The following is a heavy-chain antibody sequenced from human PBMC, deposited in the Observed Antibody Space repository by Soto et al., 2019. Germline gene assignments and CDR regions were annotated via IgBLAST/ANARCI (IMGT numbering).Heavy chain of an antibody. CDR1: GFTFSSYA. CDR2: ISGSGGST. Sequence: PGGSLRLSCAASGFTFSSYAMSWVRQAPGEGLEWVSAISGSGGSTYYADSVKGRFTISRDNSKNTLYLQMNSLRAEDTAVYYCAKGIVVVVAAKGYAEYFQHWGQGTLVTVSS. D-gene: IGHD2-15*01. V-gene: IGHV3-23*01. CDR3: AKGIVVVVAAKGYAEYFQH. J-gene: IGHJ1*01.